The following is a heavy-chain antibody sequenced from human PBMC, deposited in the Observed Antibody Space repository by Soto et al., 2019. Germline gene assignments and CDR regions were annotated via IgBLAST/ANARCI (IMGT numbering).Heavy chain of an antibody. V-gene: IGHV3-30-3*01. D-gene: IGHD6-19*01. J-gene: IGHJ6*02. CDR3: ARDLLAVAGTAYYYGMDV. CDR2: ISYDRSNK. Sequence: QVQLVESGGGVVQPGRSLRLSCAASGFTFSSYAMHWVRQAPGKGLEWVAVISYDRSNKYYADSVKGRFTISRYNSKNTLYLQMYGQRAEDTAVYYCARDLLAVAGTAYYYGMDVWGQGTTVTVSS. CDR1: GFTFSSYA.